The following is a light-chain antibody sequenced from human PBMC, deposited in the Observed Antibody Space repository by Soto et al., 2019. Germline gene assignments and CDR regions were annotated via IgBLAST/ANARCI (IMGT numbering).Light chain of an antibody. CDR3: KQYGSSPWT. Sequence: EIVLTQSPDTLSLSPGERATLSCRASQSVSANYLAWYQQKPGQAPRLLIYGASSRATGIPDRFSGSGSVTDFTLTISRLEPEDLGVYYCKQYGSSPWTFGQGTKVEIK. CDR1: QSVSANY. V-gene: IGKV3-20*01. J-gene: IGKJ1*01. CDR2: GAS.